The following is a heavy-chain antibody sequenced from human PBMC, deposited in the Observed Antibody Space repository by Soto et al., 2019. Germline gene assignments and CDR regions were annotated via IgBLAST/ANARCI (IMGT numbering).Heavy chain of an antibody. V-gene: IGHV1-2*04. J-gene: IGHJ4*02. CDR2: INPNSGGT. CDR1: GYTFTGYY. D-gene: IGHD2-2*01. CDR3: ARAHCSSTSCYPLAEFDY. Sequence: ASVKVSCKASGYTFTGYYMHWVRQAPGQGLEWMVWINPNSGGTNYAQKFQGWVTMTRDTSISTAYMELSRLRSDDTAVYYCARAHCSSTSCYPLAEFDYWGQGTLVTVSS.